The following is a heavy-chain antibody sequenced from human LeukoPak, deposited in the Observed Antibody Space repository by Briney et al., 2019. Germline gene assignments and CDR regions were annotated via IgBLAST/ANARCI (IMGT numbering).Heavy chain of an antibody. D-gene: IGHD4-17*01. V-gene: IGHV3-30*01. Sequence: GRSLRLSCAASGFTFSSYAMHWVRQAPGKGLEWVAVISYDGSNKYYADSVKGRFTISRDNSKNTLYLQMNSLRAEDTAVYYCARSTYGDYVWYYYHMDVWGKGTTVTVSS. CDR3: ARSTYGDYVWYYYHMDV. J-gene: IGHJ6*03. CDR1: GFTFSSYA. CDR2: ISYDGSNK.